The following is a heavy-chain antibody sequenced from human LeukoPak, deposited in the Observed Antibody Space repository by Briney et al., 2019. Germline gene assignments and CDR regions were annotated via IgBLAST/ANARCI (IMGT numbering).Heavy chain of an antibody. J-gene: IGHJ6*02. V-gene: IGHV1-46*01. CDR3: ARDTALVTAPVYYGMDV. CDR1: GYTFTSYY. CDR2: INPSGGST. Sequence: ASVKVSCKASGYTFTSYYMHWVRHAPGQGLEWMGIINPSGGSTSYAQKFQGRVTMTRDTSTSTVYMELSSLKSEDTAVYYWARDTALVTAPVYYGMDVWGQGTTVTVSS. D-gene: IGHD5-18*01.